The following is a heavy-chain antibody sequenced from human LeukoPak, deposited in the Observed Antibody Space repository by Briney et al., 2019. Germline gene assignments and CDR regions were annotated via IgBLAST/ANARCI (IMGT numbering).Heavy chain of an antibody. CDR3: ATSYSSWSSEVDD. CDR1: GYTFTSYD. Sequence: ASVKVSCKASGYTFTSYDINWVRQATGQGLEWMGRMNPNSGNTGYAQKFRGRVTMTRNTSISTAYMELSSLRSEDTDVYDCATSYSSWSSEVDDWGQAILVTVSS. CDR2: MNPNSGNT. J-gene: IGHJ4*02. V-gene: IGHV1-8*01. D-gene: IGHD6-6*01.